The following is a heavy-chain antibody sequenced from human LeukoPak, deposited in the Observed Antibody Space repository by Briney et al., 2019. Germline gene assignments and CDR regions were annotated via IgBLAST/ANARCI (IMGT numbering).Heavy chain of an antibody. J-gene: IGHJ4*02. CDR3: AVTAVAGNVDY. V-gene: IGHV3-23*01. Sequence: GSLRLSCAASGFTFTHYGMHWVRQAPGKGLEWVSAISGSGGSTYYADSVKGRFTISRDNSENTLYLQMNSLRAEDTAVYYCAVTAVAGNVDYWGQGTLVTVSS. D-gene: IGHD6-19*01. CDR1: GFTFTHYG. CDR2: ISGSGGST.